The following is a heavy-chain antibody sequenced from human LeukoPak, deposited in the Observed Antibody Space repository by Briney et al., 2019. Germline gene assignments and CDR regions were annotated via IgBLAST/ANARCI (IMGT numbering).Heavy chain of an antibody. Sequence: GGSLRLSCAAFGFTFSSYWMSWVRQAPGKGLEWVANIKQDGSEKYYVDSVKGRFTISRDNAKSSLYLQMNSLRAEDTAVYYCGRPYDSSGYPFDYWGQGTLVTVSS. J-gene: IGHJ4*02. D-gene: IGHD3-22*01. V-gene: IGHV3-7*01. CDR3: GRPYDSSGYPFDY. CDR1: GFTFSSYW. CDR2: IKQDGSEK.